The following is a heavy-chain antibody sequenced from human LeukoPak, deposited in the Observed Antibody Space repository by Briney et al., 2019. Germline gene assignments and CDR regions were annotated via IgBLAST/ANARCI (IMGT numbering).Heavy chain of an antibody. CDR1: GFTFSSYA. V-gene: IGHV3-23*01. CDR3: AKDQARYDSSGYYYY. Sequence: GSLRLSCAASGFTFSSYAMSWVRQAPGKGLEWVSAISGSGGSTYYADSVKGRFTISRDNSKNTLYLQMNSLRAEDTAVYYCAKDQARYDSSGYYYYWGQGTLVTVSS. J-gene: IGHJ4*02. CDR2: ISGSGGST. D-gene: IGHD3-22*01.